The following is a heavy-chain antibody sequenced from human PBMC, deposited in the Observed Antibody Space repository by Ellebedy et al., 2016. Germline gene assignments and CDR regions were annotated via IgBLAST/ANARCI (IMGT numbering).Heavy chain of an antibody. CDR3: ARDFPHNWFDT. CDR1: GFTFSDYN. CDR2: VETDGTTT. Sequence: GGSLRLSXAASGFTFSDYNMNWVRQAPGKGLVWVARVETDGTTTGYADSEKGRFTISRDTGKNTVYLQMNSLRADDTAVYYCARDFPHNWFDTWGQGVLVTVSS. J-gene: IGHJ5*02. V-gene: IGHV3-74*01.